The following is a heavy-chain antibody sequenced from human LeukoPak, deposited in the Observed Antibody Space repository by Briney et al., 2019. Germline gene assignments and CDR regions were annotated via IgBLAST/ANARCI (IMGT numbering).Heavy chain of an antibody. D-gene: IGHD3-22*01. CDR3: ASHDSSGYYYFDY. Sequence: PSETLSLTCTVSGGSISSYYWSWIRQPPGKGLEWIGYIYYSGSTNYNPSLKSRVTISVDTSKNQFSLKLGSVTAADTAVYYCASHDSSGYYYFDYWGQGTLVTVSS. J-gene: IGHJ4*02. V-gene: IGHV4-59*01. CDR1: GGSISSYY. CDR2: IYYSGST.